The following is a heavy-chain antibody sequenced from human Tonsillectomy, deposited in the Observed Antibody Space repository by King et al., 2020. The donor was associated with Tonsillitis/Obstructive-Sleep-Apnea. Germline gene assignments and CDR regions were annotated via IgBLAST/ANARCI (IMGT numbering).Heavy chain of an antibody. D-gene: IGHD1-14*01. CDR1: GFTFSDHY. CDR3: ARVRTSSPVYNLDY. V-gene: IGHV3-72*01. CDR2: TRNKAHSYTT. J-gene: IGHJ4*02. Sequence: VQLVESGGGLVQPGGSLRHSCAASGFTFSDHYMDWVRQAPGKGLEWVGRTRNKAHSYTTEYAASVKGRFTISRDDSENSLYLQMNSLKTEDTAVYYCARVRTSSPVYNLDYWGQGTLVTVSS.